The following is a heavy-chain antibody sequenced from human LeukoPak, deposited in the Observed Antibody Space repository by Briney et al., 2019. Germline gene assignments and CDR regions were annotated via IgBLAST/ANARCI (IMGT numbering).Heavy chain of an antibody. CDR1: GFTFSSYG. CDR3: ARKGYYDSSGQIIDY. CDR2: IWYDGSNK. J-gene: IGHJ4*02. D-gene: IGHD3-22*01. V-gene: IGHV3-33*01. Sequence: PGRSLRLSCAASGFTFSSYGMHWVRQAPGKGLEWVAVIWYDGSNKYYADSVKGRFTISRDNSKNTLYLQMNSLRAEDTAVYYCARKGYYDSSGQIIDYWGQGTLVTVSS.